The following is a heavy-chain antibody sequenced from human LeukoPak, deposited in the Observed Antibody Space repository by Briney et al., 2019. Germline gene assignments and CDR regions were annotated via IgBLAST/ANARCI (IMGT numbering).Heavy chain of an antibody. V-gene: IGHV5-51*01. CDR3: ARHSPFRSYCTNGVCYPANWFDP. CDR1: GYTFTSYW. CDR2: IYPGDSAT. Sequence: KPGESLKISCKGSGYTFTSYWIGWVRQMPGKGLEWMGIIYPGDSATKYSPSFQGQVTISADKSISTAYLQWSSLKASDTAMYYCARHSPFRSYCTNGVCYPANWFDPWGQGTLVTVSS. J-gene: IGHJ5*02. D-gene: IGHD2-8*01.